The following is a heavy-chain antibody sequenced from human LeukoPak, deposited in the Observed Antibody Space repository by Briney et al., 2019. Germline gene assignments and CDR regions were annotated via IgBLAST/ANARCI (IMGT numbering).Heavy chain of an antibody. V-gene: IGHV4-59*08. CDR2: IYYSGTT. CDR1: GGSVSNYY. Sequence: SETLSLTCTVSGGSVSNYYWSWIRQPPGKGLECIGYIYYSGTTNYNPSLKSRVTISVDTSKNQFSLKLSSVTAADTAVYYCARHGGYSSPYLHWGQGTLVTVSS. J-gene: IGHJ1*01. CDR3: ARHGGYSSPYLH. D-gene: IGHD6-13*01.